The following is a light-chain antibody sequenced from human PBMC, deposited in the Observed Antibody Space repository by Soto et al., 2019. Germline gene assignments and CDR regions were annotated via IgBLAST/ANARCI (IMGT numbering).Light chain of an antibody. CDR1: QSVSSN. V-gene: IGKV3-15*01. CDR3: QQYNNWPPLT. J-gene: IGKJ4*01. Sequence: EIVMTQSPATLSVSPGERATLSCRASQSVSSNLAWYQQKPGQAHRLLIYGASTRATGIPARFSGSGSWTEFTLTISSLQSEYFAVYYCQQYNNWPPLTFGGGTKVEIK. CDR2: GAS.